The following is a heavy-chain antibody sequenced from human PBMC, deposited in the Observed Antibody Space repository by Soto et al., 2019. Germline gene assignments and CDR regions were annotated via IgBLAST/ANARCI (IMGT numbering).Heavy chain of an antibody. J-gene: IGHJ6*02. CDR3: AKEGSIAVAAADYYYYGMDV. V-gene: IGHV3-23*01. CDR2: ISGSGGST. Sequence: GGSLRPSCAASGFTFSSYAMSWVRQAPGKGLEWVSAISGSGGSTYYADSVKGRFTISRDNSKNTLYLQMNSLRAEDTAVYYCAKEGSIAVAAADYYYYGMDVWGQGTTVTVSS. D-gene: IGHD6-19*01. CDR1: GFTFSSYA.